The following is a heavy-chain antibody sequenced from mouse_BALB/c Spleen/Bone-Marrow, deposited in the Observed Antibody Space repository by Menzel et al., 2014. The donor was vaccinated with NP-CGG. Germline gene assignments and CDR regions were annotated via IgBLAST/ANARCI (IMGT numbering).Heavy chain of an antibody. Sequence: VQLQQSGAELAKPGASVKMSCKASGYTFTSYWMLWIKQRPGQGLEWIGYITPSTGYIEYNQKFKDKATLTADKSSSTAYMQLSSLTSEDSAVYYCARPRFAYWGQGTLVTVSA. CDR1: GYTFTSYW. V-gene: IGHV1-7*01. CDR2: ITPSTGYI. CDR3: ARPRFAY. J-gene: IGHJ3*01.